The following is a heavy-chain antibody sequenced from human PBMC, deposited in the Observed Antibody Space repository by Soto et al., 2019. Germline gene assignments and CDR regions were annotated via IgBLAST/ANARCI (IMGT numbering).Heavy chain of an antibody. D-gene: IGHD2-21*02. CDR3: ARSIVVVTALDY. CDR2: ISAYNDNT. J-gene: IGHJ4*02. CDR1: GYTFSNYV. Sequence: ASVKVSCKASGYTFSNYVITWVRQAPGQGLEWMGWISAYNDNTNYVQKFQGRVSMTTDPPTSTVYMELRSLRSEDTAVYYCARSIVVVTALDYWGQGTLVTVSS. V-gene: IGHV1-18*01.